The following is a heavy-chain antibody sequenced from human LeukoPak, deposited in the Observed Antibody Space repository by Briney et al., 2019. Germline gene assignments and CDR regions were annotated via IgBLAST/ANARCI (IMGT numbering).Heavy chain of an antibody. Sequence: GGSLRLSCAASGFTLSSYAMSWVRQAPGKGLEWVSSIGGSGVSTYYADSVKGRFTISRDNSKNTLYLQMNSLRSEDTAVYYCAKSTWGGMAGYQLLTAYFDHWGQGTLVTVSS. D-gene: IGHD2-2*01. CDR1: GFTLSSYA. V-gene: IGHV3-23*01. CDR3: AKSTWGGMAGYQLLTAYFDH. J-gene: IGHJ4*02. CDR2: IGGSGVST.